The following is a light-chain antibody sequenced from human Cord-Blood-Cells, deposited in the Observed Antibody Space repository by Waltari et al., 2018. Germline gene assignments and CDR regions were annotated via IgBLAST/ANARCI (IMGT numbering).Light chain of an antibody. Sequence: QSALTHPASVSGSPGQSITISCTGPSSDVGGYHYVSWYQQHPGKAPKLMIYYVSNRPSGVSNRFSGAKSGNTASLTSSGLQAEDEADYYCSSYTSSSTLVVFGGGTKLTVL. CDR1: SSDVGGYHY. V-gene: IGLV2-14*01. CDR3: SSYTSSSTLVV. J-gene: IGLJ2*01. CDR2: YVS.